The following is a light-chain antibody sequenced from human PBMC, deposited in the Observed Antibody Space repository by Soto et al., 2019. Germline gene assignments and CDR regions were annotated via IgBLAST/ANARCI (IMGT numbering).Light chain of an antibody. J-gene: IGKJ1*01. CDR2: GAS. CDR3: PLYGSSRWT. CDR1: QTVGTTY. V-gene: IGKV3-20*01. Sequence: EVVLAQSPGTLSLSPGERATLSCRASQTVGTTYLAWYQHKPGQAPRLLIYGASTRATGIPDRFSGSRSGTDFTITISRLEPEDFAVYFCPLYGSSRWTFGQGTKVEFK.